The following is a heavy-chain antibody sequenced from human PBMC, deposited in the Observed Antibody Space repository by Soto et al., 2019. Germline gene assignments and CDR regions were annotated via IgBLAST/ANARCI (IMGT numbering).Heavy chain of an antibody. J-gene: IGHJ6*04. CDR2: IYPGDSDT. V-gene: IGHV5-51*01. D-gene: IGHD2-2*01. Sequence: PGEFLRISCKGSGYSFTSYWIGWVRKMPGKGLKWMGIIYPGDSDTRYSPSFQGQVTISADKSISTAYLQWSSLKASDPAMYSWARSWFPIDIDEVTAAKASVLAFWVKGTTVPGSS. CDR3: ARSWFPIDIDEVTAAKASVLAF. CDR1: GYSFTSYW.